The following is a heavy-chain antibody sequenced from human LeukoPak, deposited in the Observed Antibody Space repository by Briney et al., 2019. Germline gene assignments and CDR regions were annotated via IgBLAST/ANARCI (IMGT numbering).Heavy chain of an antibody. CDR3: ATYSTSSQAPVY. J-gene: IGHJ4*02. Sequence: PGGSLRLSCAASGFTFSSYWMSWVRQAPGKGLEWVANIKHDGSEKYYVDSVKGRFTISRDNAKNSLYLQMNSLRAEDTAVYYCATYSTSSQAPVYWGQGTLVTVSS. CDR2: IKHDGSEK. D-gene: IGHD6-6*01. V-gene: IGHV3-7*01. CDR1: GFTFSSYW.